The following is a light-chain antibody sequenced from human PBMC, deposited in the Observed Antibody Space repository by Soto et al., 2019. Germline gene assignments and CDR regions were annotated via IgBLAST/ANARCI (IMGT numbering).Light chain of an antibody. Sequence: QSALTQPASVSGSPGQSITISCTGTSRDVGGYKYVSWYQQHPGKAPKLMIYEVSNRPSGVSNRFSGSKSGNMASLTISGLQAEDEADYYCSSYTSRSPCVFGTGTKVTVL. CDR3: SSYTSRSPCV. CDR2: EVS. CDR1: SRDVGGYKY. J-gene: IGLJ1*01. V-gene: IGLV2-14*01.